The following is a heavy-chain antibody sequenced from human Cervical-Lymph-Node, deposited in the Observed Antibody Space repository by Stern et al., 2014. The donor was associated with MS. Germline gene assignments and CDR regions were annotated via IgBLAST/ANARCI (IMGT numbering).Heavy chain of an antibody. D-gene: IGHD6-13*01. V-gene: IGHV1-69*01. CDR3: ELSSKTSDRWYSLGYDL. CDR1: GGTFSKFP. J-gene: IGHJ5*02. CDR2: IFPVCGTP. Sequence: VQLVESGAEVTKPGASVKVSCKASGGTFSKFPSRWGRQAPGQGLEWMGVIFPVCGTPTYATEFRGRVASPTEVSASTVYMELRNLRSDNTAVYYGELSSKTSDRWYSLGYDLWGQGTLVTVSS.